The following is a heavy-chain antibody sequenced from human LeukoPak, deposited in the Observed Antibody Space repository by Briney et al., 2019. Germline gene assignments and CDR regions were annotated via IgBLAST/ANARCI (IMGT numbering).Heavy chain of an antibody. V-gene: IGHV4-61*08. CDR2: IYYSGST. Sequence: PSQTLSLTCTVSGGSISSGGYYWSWIRQHPGKGLEWIGYIYYSGSTNYNPSLKSRVTISVDTSKNQFSLKLSSVTAADTAVYYCARGPHMTTVTRWGQGTLVTVSS. D-gene: IGHD4-11*01. CDR3: ARGPHMTTVTR. J-gene: IGHJ4*02. CDR1: GGSISSGGYY.